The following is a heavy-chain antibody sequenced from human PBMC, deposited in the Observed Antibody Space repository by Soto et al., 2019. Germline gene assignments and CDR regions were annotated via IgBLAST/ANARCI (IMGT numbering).Heavy chain of an antibody. J-gene: IGHJ4*02. D-gene: IGHD4-4*01. V-gene: IGHV3-30*12. Sequence: GGSLRLSCAASGFIFSSYGMHWVRQAPGKGLEWVAVIWYDGSNRHYADSVKGRFTISRDNSKNMVYLRMNSLRVDDTAVYYCETYRSTVTAYCDFWAQGALVTVSS. CDR2: IWYDGSNR. CDR3: ETYRSTVTAYCDF. CDR1: GFIFSSYG.